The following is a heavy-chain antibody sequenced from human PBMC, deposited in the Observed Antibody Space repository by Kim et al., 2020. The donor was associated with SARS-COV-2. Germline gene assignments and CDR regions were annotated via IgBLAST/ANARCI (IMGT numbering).Heavy chain of an antibody. CDR2: INHSGST. CDR3: ARDLQVRGGDLY. CDR1: GGSFSGYY. J-gene: IGHJ4*02. V-gene: IGHV4-34*01. Sequence: SETLSLTCAVYGGSFSGYYWSWIRQPPGKGLEWIGEINHSGSTNYNPSLKSRVTISVDTSKNQFSLKLSSVTAADTAVYYCARDLQVRGGDLYWGQGTLVTVSS. D-gene: IGHD3-10*01.